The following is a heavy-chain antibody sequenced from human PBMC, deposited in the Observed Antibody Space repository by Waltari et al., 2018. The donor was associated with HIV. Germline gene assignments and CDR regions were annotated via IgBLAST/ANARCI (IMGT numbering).Heavy chain of an antibody. CDR1: GFTGSGNY. V-gene: IGHV3-53*01. Sequence: EVQLVESGGGLIKPGGSLRLSCAASGFTGSGNYMRWVRQAPGKGLEWVSVIYSGGSTYYADSVKGRFTISRDNSKNTLYLQMNSLRAEDTAAYYCARGSSSWFDYWGQGTLVTVSS. CDR3: ARGSSSWFDY. CDR2: IYSGGST. D-gene: IGHD6-13*01. J-gene: IGHJ4*02.